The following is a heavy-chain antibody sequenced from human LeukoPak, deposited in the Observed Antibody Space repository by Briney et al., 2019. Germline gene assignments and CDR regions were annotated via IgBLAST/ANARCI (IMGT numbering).Heavy chain of an antibody. CDR1: GFTFSSYG. CDR2: IRYDGSNK. Sequence: PGGSLRLSCAASGFTFSSYGMHWVRQAPGKGLEWVAFIRYDGSNKYYADSVKGRFTISRDNSKNTLYLQMNSLRAEDTAVYYCAKDLPPHYYGSGSMGGDYWGQGTLVTVSS. CDR3: AKDLPPHYYGSGSMGGDY. V-gene: IGHV3-30*02. J-gene: IGHJ4*02. D-gene: IGHD3-10*01.